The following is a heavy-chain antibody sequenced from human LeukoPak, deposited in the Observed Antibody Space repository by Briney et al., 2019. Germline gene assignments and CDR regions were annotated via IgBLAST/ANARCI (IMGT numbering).Heavy chain of an antibody. CDR2: IYYSGST. J-gene: IGHJ6*02. CDR1: GGSINNNKW. D-gene: IGHD5-12*01. CDR3: ARAGWLRNRYYYYGMDV. V-gene: IGHV4-4*02. Sequence: NTSETLSLTCVASGGSINNNKWWSWVRQPPGKGLEWIGYIYYSGSTNYNPSLKSRVTISVDTSKNQFSLKLSSVTAADTAVYYCARAGWLRNRYYYYGMDVWGQGTTVTVSS.